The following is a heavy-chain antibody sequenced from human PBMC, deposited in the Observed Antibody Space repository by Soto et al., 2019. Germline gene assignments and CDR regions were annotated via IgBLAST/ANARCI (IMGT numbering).Heavy chain of an antibody. Sequence: PGGSLRLSCVASGIALGDYAMHWVRQVPGEGLEWVSGIYSDDHRTGYADSVKGRFTISRDDAKNSLYLQMNSLRPEDTAFYYCLKDTTPWGLDYWGRAIPVTVSS. CDR1: GIALGDYA. D-gene: IGHD7-27*01. J-gene: IGHJ4*02. CDR2: IYSDDHRT. V-gene: IGHV3-9*01. CDR3: LKDTTPWGLDY.